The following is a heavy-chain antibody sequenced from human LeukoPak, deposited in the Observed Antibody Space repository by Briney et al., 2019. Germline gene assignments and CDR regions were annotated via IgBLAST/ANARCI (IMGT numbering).Heavy chain of an antibody. CDR3: AKGFPLWFGELDAFDI. V-gene: IGHV3-9*01. CDR1: GFTFDDYA. D-gene: IGHD3-10*01. CDR2: ISWNSGSI. Sequence: GGSLRLSCAASGFTFDDYAMHWVRQAPGKGLEWVSGISWNSGSIGYADSVKGRFTISRDNAKNSLYLQMNSLRAEDTALYYCAKGFPLWFGELDAFDIWGQGTMVTVSS. J-gene: IGHJ3*02.